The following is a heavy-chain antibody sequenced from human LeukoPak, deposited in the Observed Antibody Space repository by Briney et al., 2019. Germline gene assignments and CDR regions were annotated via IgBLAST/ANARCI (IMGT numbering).Heavy chain of an antibody. CDR1: GFPFSSYG. CDR2: IWYDESNK. CDR3: ARDYLDWYFDL. Sequence: GGSLRLSCAASGFPFSSYGTHWVRQAPRKGLEWVAVIWYDESNKYYADSVKARFTISRDNSKNTLYLQMNGLRAEDTAVYYCARDYLDWYFDLWGRGTLVTVSS. V-gene: IGHV3-33*01. J-gene: IGHJ2*01.